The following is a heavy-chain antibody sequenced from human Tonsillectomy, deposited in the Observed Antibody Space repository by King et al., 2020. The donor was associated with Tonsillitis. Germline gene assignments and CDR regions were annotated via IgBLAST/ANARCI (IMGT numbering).Heavy chain of an antibody. V-gene: IGHV4-30-4*01. Sequence: VQLVESGPGLVKPSQTLSLTCTVSGGSISSGDYYWRWIRQPPGKGLEWVGDIHYSGSTYYNPSLKSRVTMSVDTSKNQFSLKLSSVTVADTAVYYCARDPYYYDILTGYSPDALDIWGQGTMVTVSS. CDR2: IHYSGST. J-gene: IGHJ3*02. CDR1: GGSISSGDYY. D-gene: IGHD3-9*01. CDR3: ARDPYYYDILTGYSPDALDI.